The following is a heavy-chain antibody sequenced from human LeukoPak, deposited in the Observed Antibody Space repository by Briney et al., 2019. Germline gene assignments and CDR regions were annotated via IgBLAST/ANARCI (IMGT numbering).Heavy chain of an antibody. CDR3: AGAEDIVVVPNYYYYYYMDV. V-gene: IGHV4-34*01. J-gene: IGHJ6*03. Sequence: KPSETLSLTCAVYGGSFSGYYWSWIRQPPGKGLEWIGEINHSGSTNYNPSLKSRVTISVDTSKNQFSLKLSSVTAADTAVYYCAGAEDIVVVPNYYYYYYMDVWGKGTTVTVSS. CDR1: GGSFSGYY. D-gene: IGHD2-2*01. CDR2: INHSGST.